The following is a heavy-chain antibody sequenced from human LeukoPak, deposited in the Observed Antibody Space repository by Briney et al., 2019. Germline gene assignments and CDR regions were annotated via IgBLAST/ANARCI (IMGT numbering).Heavy chain of an antibody. CDR3: ARGGKDIVVVVAATVTEIDY. CDR2: ISSSSSYI. D-gene: IGHD2-15*01. Sequence: GGSLRLSCAASGFTFSSYSTNWVRQAPGKGLEWVSSISSSSSYIYYADSVKGRFTISRDNAKNSLYLQMNSLRAEDTAVYYCARGGKDIVVVVAATVTEIDYWGQGTLVTVSS. V-gene: IGHV3-21*01. CDR1: GFTFSSYS. J-gene: IGHJ4*02.